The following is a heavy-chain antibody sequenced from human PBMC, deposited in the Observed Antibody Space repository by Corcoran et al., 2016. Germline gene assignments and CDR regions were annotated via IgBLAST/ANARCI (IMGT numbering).Heavy chain of an antibody. Sequence: QLQLQESGPGLVEPSETLSLTCTVSGGSISSTSYYWGWIRQPPGKGLEWIGSIYYSGSTYYNPSLKSRVTISVDTSKNQFSLQLSSVTAADTAVYYCAGYSGYDILTGYEYYFDYWGQGTLVTVSS. V-gene: IGHV4-39*07. CDR1: GGSISSTSYY. D-gene: IGHD3-9*01. CDR3: AGYSGYDILTGYEYYFDY. J-gene: IGHJ4*02. CDR2: IYYSGST.